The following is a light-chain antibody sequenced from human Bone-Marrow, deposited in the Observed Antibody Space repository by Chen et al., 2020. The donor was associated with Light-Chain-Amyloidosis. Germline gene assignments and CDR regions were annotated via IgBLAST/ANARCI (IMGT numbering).Light chain of an antibody. Sequence: QSALTQPASVSGSPGQSIPISCTGTSSDGGNYDYVSWYQHHPAKAPKLIIYEVSNRPSGVSIRFSGSKSDNTASLTISGLLAEDEADYYCSSYTRSSTLVFGGGTKLTVL. CDR1: SSDGGNYDY. V-gene: IGLV2-14*01. CDR3: SSYTRSSTLV. CDR2: EVS. J-gene: IGLJ3*02.